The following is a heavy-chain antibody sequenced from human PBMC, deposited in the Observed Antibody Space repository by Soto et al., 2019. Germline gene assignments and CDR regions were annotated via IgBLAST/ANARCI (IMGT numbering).Heavy chain of an antibody. V-gene: IGHV4-30-2*01. CDR2: IYHSGST. Sequence: SETLSLTCAVSGGSISSGGYSWSWTRQPPGKGLEWIGYIYHSGSTYYNPSLKSRVTISVDRSKNQFSLKLSSVTAADTAVYYCAAGGGLPRYYWGQGTLVTVSS. CDR3: AAGGGLPRYY. CDR1: GGSISSGGYS. J-gene: IGHJ4*02. D-gene: IGHD5-12*01.